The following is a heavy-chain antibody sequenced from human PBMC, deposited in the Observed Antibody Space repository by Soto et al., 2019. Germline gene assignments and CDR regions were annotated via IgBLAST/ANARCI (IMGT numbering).Heavy chain of an antibody. Sequence: EVQLVESGGGLVQPGGSLRLSCAASGFAFSNYSMNWVRQATGKGLEWVSYITRSSSTMYYADSVKGRFTISRDNAKNSLYLQMHSLRAEDTALYYCATGTLPKYWGQGTLVTVSS. CDR3: ATGTLPKY. CDR1: GFAFSNYS. V-gene: IGHV3-48*01. J-gene: IGHJ4*02. CDR2: ITRSSSTM.